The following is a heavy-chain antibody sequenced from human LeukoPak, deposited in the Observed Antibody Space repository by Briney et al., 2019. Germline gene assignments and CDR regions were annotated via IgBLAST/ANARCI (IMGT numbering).Heavy chain of an antibody. CDR2: INHSGST. J-gene: IGHJ3*02. D-gene: IGHD3-22*01. CDR1: GGSFSGYY. Sequence: SETLSLTCAVYGGSFSGYYWSWIRQPPGKGLEWIGEINHSGSTNYNPSLKSRVTISVDTSKNQFSLKLSSVTAADTAVYYCARGWAVTYYYDSSGYPHHAFDIWGQGTMVTVSS. V-gene: IGHV4-34*01. CDR3: ARGWAVTYYYDSSGYPHHAFDI.